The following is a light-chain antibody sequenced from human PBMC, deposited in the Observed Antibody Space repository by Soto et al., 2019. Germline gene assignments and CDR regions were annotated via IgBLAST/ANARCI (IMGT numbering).Light chain of an antibody. V-gene: IGKV3-20*01. CDR3: QQYDNWPWT. J-gene: IGKJ1*01. CDR2: DAS. CDR1: QSVSGSY. Sequence: SGCTQSTSTPSLSPGDRAPLSCRASQSVSGSYLAWYQQKPGQAPRLLIYDASNRATGIPDRFSGSGSGTDFTLTISSLQSEDFAVYYCQQYDNWPWTFGQGTKVDIK.